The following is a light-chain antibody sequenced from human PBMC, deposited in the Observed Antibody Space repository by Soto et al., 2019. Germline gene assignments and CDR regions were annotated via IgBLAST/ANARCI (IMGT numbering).Light chain of an antibody. CDR2: DAS. CDR3: QHYSTSLLT. V-gene: IGKV3-20*01. J-gene: IGKJ4*01. CDR1: QIISNSY. Sequence: EIVLTQSPGTLSLSPGESATLSCRASQIISNSYLAWYQQKPGQAPRLLIYDASSRATGIPDRFSGSGSGTDFTLTISRLEPEDFAVYYCQHYSTSLLTFGGGTKVEIK.